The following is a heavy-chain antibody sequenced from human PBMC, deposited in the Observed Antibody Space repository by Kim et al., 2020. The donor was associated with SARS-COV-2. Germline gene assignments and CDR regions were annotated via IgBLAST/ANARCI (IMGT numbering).Heavy chain of an antibody. CDR1: GFTFSNYW. CDR2: INSDGSST. Sequence: GGSLRLSCAASGFTFSNYWMHWVRQVPGKGLVWVSRINSDGSSTSYADSVKGRFTISRDNTKNTMFLQMNRLRAEDTAVYYCALFYGSGTYRNSYYFDSWCQGALVTVS. CDR3: ALFYGSGTYRNSYYFDS. D-gene: IGHD3-10*01. V-gene: IGHV3-74*01. J-gene: IGHJ4*02.